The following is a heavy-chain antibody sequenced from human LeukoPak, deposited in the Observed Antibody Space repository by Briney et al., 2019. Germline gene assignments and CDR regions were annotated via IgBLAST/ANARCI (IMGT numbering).Heavy chain of an antibody. Sequence: PGGSLRLSCAASGFTFSSYSTGWVRQAPGKGLEWVSVINNFGGSTFYADSVKGRFTISRDNSKSTLYLQMNSLRAEDTAVYYCARYWNDRYFDYWGRGTLVTVSS. CDR3: ARYWNDRYFDY. V-gene: IGHV3-23*01. J-gene: IGHJ4*02. CDR2: INNFGGST. D-gene: IGHD1-1*01. CDR1: GFTFSSYS.